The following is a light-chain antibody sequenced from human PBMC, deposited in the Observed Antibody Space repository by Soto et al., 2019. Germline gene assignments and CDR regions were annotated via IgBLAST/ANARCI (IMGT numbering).Light chain of an antibody. J-gene: IGKJ3*01. CDR2: WAS. CDR3: QQYYSTPFT. V-gene: IGKV4-1*01. Sequence: DIVMTQSPDSLAVSLGERATINCKSSQSVLYSSNNENYLAWYQQKPGQPPKLLIYWASTRESGVPDRFSGSGSGTDFTLTISSLQAEDVEVYYCQQYYSTPFTFGPGTKVDIK. CDR1: QSVLYSSNNENY.